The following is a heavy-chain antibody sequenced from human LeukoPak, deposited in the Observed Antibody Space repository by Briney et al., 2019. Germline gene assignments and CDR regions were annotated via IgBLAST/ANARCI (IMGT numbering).Heavy chain of an antibody. Sequence: ASVTVSYKASGYTFTSYDINWVRQAPGQGLEWMGWMNPNSGNTGYAQKFQGRVTMTRNNSRSKDYMEVRSVRCGETAVYYCAREGLRSIAARRGTRDYMDVWGKGTTVIVSS. V-gene: IGHV1-8*01. CDR1: GYTFTSYD. J-gene: IGHJ6*03. CDR2: MNPNSGNT. D-gene: IGHD6-6*01. CDR3: AREGLRSIAARRGTRDYMDV.